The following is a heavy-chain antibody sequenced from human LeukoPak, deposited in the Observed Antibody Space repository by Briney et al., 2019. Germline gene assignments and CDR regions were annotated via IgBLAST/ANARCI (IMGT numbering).Heavy chain of an antibody. J-gene: IGHJ4*02. Sequence: SVKVSCKASGCTFSSYAISWVRQAPGQGLEWMGGIIPIFGTATYAQKFQGRVTITTDESTSTAYMELSSLRSEDTAVYYCARTLVYGPQGYSDYWGQGTLVTVSS. V-gene: IGHV1-69*05. CDR2: IIPIFGTA. CDR3: ARTLVYGPQGYSDY. CDR1: GCTFSSYA. D-gene: IGHD3-9*01.